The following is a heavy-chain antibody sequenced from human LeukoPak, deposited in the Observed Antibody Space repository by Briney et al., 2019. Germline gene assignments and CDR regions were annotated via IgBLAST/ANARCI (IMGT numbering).Heavy chain of an antibody. CDR3: ARESTPLRGAFDP. V-gene: IGHV3-53*04. CDR2: IDSRDNT. J-gene: IGHJ5*02. Sequence: GGSLRLSCAASGFTFSSYAMSWVRQAPGKGLEWVSVIDSRDNTYHADSVKGRFTISRHTSKNTLYLQMNSLRAEDTAVYYCARESTPLRGAFDPWGPGTLVTVSS. D-gene: IGHD5-24*01. CDR1: GFTFSSYA.